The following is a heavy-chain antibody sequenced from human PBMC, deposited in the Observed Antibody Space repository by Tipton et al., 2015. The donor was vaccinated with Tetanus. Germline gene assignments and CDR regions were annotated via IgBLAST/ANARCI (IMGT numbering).Heavy chain of an antibody. Sequence: TLSLTCTVSGGSTNPYYWSWIRQPPGKGLEWIGNIYSSGSTYYNPSLKSRVTISVDTSRNQFSLRLKSVTPADTAMYYCARDHRLSASYAGWFDPWGQGTLVTVSS. J-gene: IGHJ5*02. D-gene: IGHD2-8*01. CDR1: GGSTNPYY. V-gene: IGHV4-59*01. CDR3: ARDHRLSASYAGWFDP. CDR2: IYSSGST.